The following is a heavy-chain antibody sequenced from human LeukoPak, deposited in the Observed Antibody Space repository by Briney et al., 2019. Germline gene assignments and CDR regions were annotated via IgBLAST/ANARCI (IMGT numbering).Heavy chain of an antibody. CDR2: IYYSGST. CDR1: GGSISSGDYY. Sequence: NPSQTLSLTCTVSGGSISSGDYYWSWIRQPPGKGLEWIGYIYYSGSTYYNPSLKSRVTISVDTSKNQFSLKLSSVTAADTAVYYCARRPRIAVAGTGTLYYFDYWGQGTLVTVSS. CDR3: ARRPRIAVAGTGTLYYFDY. J-gene: IGHJ4*02. V-gene: IGHV4-30-4*01. D-gene: IGHD6-19*01.